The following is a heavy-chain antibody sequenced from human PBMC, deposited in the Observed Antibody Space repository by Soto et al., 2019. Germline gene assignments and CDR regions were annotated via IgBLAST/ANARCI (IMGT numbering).Heavy chain of an antibody. D-gene: IGHD6-13*01. Sequence: SQTLSLTCAISGDSVSSNSAAWNWIRQSPSRGLEWLGRTYYRSKWYNDYAVSVKSRITINPDTSKNQFSPQLNSVTPEDTAVDYCERDHRNRSSGYYYYYYRDVGAKGTRVTVPS. CDR1: GDSVSSNSAA. CDR2: TYYRSKWYN. CDR3: ERDHRNRSSGYYYYYYRDV. V-gene: IGHV6-1*01. J-gene: IGHJ6*03.